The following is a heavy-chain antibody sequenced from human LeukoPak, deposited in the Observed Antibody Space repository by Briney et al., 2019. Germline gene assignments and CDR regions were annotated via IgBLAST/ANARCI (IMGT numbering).Heavy chain of an antibody. CDR2: SSGSGGST. D-gene: IGHD3-3*01. V-gene: IGHV3-23*01. CDR1: GFTFSSYA. Sequence: GGSLRLSCAASGFTFSSYAMSWVRQAPGKGLEWVSASSGSGGSTYYADSVKGRFTISRDNSKNTLYLQMNSLRAEDTAVYYCAKVPRTIFGVVPPHYFDYWGQGTLVTVSS. CDR3: AKVPRTIFGVVPPHYFDY. J-gene: IGHJ4*02.